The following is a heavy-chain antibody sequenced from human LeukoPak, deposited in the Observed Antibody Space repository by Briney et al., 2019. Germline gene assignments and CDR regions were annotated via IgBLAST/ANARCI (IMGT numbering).Heavy chain of an antibody. J-gene: IGHJ4*02. CDR2: INHSGST. CDR3: ARGRVRYYGSGSYFDY. CDR1: GGSFSGYY. D-gene: IGHD3-10*01. Sequence: SETLFLTCAVYGGSFSGYYWSWIRQPPGKGLEWIGEINHSGSTNYNPSLKSRVTISVDTSKNQFSLKLSSVTAADTAVYYCARGRVRYYGSGSYFDYWGQGTLVTVSS. V-gene: IGHV4-34*01.